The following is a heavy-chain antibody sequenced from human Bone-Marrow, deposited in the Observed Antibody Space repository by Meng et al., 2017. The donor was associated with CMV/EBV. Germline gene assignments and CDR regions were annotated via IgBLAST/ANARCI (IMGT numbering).Heavy chain of an antibody. CDR1: GFTFSSYG. J-gene: IGHJ6*02. CDR3: ARAPLYGSGSYGSYGMDV. V-gene: IGHV3-30*02. Sequence: GESLKISCAASGFTFSSYGMHWVRQAPGKGLEWVAFIRYDGSNKYYADSVKGRFTISRDNSKNTLYLQMNSLRAEDTAVYYCARAPLYGSGSYGSYGMDVWGQGTTVTVSS. CDR2: IRYDGSNK. D-gene: IGHD3-10*01.